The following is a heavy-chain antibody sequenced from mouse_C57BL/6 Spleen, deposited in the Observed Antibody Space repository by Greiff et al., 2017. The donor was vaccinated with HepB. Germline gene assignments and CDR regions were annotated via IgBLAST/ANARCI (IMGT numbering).Heavy chain of an antibody. CDR1: GYTFTSYW. D-gene: IGHD4-1*01. CDR2: IDPSDSYT. CDR3: ARKGTGTGAMDY. Sequence: QVQLKQPGAELVMPGASVKLSCKASGYTFTSYWMHWVKQRPGQGLEWIGEIDPSDSYTNYNQKFKGKSTLTVDKSSSTAYMQLSSLTSEDSAVYYCARKGTGTGAMDYWGQGTSVTVSS. V-gene: IGHV1-69*01. J-gene: IGHJ4*01.